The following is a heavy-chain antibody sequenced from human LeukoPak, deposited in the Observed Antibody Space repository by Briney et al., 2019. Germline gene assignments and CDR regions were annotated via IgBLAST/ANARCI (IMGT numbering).Heavy chain of an antibody. CDR3: ARDRPYYYDSSGLDY. CDR1: GFTVSSNY. Sequence: PGGSLRLSCAASGFTVSSNYMSWVRQAPGKGLEWVSVIYSGGSTYYADSVKGRFTISRDNSKNTLYLQMNSLRAEDTAVYYCARDRPYYYDSSGLDYWGQGTLVTVSS. CDR2: IYSGGST. D-gene: IGHD3-22*01. J-gene: IGHJ4*02. V-gene: IGHV3-66*01.